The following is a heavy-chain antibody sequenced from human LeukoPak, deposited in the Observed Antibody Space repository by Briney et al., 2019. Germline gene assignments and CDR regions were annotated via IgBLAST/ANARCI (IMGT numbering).Heavy chain of an antibody. V-gene: IGHV3-74*01. CDR2: IKNAGIDT. D-gene: IGHD3-9*01. CDR3: AKTYYDILTGYYYDY. J-gene: IGHJ4*02. CDR1: GFMFSNYY. Sequence: PGGSLRLSCVGSGFMFSNYYMYWVRQAPGKGLVWVSRIKNAGIDTIYADSVKGRFTVSRDNSKNTLYLQMNSLRAEDTAVYHCAKTYYDILTGYYYDYWGQGTLVTVSS.